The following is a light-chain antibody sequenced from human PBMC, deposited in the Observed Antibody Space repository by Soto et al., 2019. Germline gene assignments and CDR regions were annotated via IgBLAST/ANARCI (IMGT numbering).Light chain of an antibody. Sequence: DIQMTHSPSTLSASVGDIVTITCRASQSISSWLAWYQQKPGKAPKLLIYDASSLESGVPSRFTGSGSGTEFTLTISSLQSDDFATYYCQQSYSTLITFGQGTRLEIK. CDR1: QSISSW. CDR2: DAS. J-gene: IGKJ5*01. V-gene: IGKV1-5*01. CDR3: QQSYSTLIT.